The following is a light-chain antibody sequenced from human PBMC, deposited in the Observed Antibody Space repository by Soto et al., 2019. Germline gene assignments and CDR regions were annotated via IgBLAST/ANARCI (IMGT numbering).Light chain of an antibody. CDR2: GAS. V-gene: IGKV3-15*01. J-gene: IGKJ1*01. Sequence: EIVLTQSPGTLSVSQGERATLSCRASQSVSSKLTWYQQNPGQAPRLLFYGASTGATGIPARFSGSGSETEVTLSISSLQSEDFAVYYCQQYNNWPGTFGQGTKVEIK. CDR3: QQYNNWPGT. CDR1: QSVSSK.